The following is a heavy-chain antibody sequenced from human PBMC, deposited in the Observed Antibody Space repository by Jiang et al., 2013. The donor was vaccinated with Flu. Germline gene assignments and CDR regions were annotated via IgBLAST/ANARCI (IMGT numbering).Heavy chain of an antibody. J-gene: IGHJ4*02. CDR2: ISGSGGST. CDR3: AKDMRDDSSFVEGFGKNFDY. V-gene: IGHV3-23*01. D-gene: IGHD3-22*01. CDR1: GFTFSSYA. Sequence: VQLLESGGGLVQPGGSLRLSCAASGFTFSSYAMSWVRQAPGKGLEWVSAISGSGGSTYYADSVKGRFTISRDNSKNTLYLQMNSLRAEDTAVYYCAKDMRDDSSFVEGFGKNFDYWGQGTLVTVSS.